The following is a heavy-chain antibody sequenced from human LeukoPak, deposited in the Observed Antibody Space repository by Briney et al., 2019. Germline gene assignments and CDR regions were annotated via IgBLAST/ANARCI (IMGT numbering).Heavy chain of an antibody. CDR1: GFTFAGYA. Sequence: GGSLRLSCAASGFTFAGYAMHWVRQAPGKGLEWVSSISWNSGSIGYADSVRGRFTISGDNAKNSLYLQMNSLRAEDTALYYCAKTSSRRFDYWGQGTLVTVSS. CDR3: AKTSSRRFDY. J-gene: IGHJ4*02. CDR2: ISWNSGSI. V-gene: IGHV3-9*01.